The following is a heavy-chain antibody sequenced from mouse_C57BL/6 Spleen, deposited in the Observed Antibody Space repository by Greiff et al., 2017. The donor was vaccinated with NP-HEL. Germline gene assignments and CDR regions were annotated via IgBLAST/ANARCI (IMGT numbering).Heavy chain of an antibody. CDR3: ARPYYSNYGFAY. V-gene: IGHV1-69*01. Sequence: VKLQQPGAELVMPGASVKLSCKASGYTFTSYWMHWVKQRPGQGLEWIGEIDPSDRYTNYNQKFKGKSTLTVDKSSSTAYMQLSSLTSEDSAVYYCARPYYSNYGFAYWGQGTLVTVSA. D-gene: IGHD2-5*01. CDR1: GYTFTSYW. J-gene: IGHJ3*01. CDR2: IDPSDRYT.